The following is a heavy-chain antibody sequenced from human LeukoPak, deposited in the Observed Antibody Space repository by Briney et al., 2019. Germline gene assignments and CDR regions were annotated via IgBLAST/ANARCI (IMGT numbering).Heavy chain of an antibody. CDR1: GGSVNSGAYY. CDR3: ARGNNFSCGYSIKH. Sequence: SQTLSLTCTVSGGSVNSGAYYWTWIRQHPGKGLEWIGYIYYSGSTYYNPSLESRITISIDTSKNQFSLNLSSVTAADTAVYYCARGNNFSCGYSIKHWGQGTLVTVSS. V-gene: IGHV4-31*03. J-gene: IGHJ4*02. CDR2: IYYSGST. D-gene: IGHD3-3*01.